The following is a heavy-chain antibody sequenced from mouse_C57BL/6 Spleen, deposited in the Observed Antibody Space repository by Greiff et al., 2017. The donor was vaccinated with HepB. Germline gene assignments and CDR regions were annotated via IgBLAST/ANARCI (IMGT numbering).Heavy chain of an antibody. CDR1: GYAFSSSW. D-gene: IGHD2-5*01. Sequence: VQLVESGPELVKPGASVKISCKASGYAFSSSWMNWVKQRPGKGLEWIGRIYPGDGDTNYNGKFKGKATLTVDQSSSTAYMQLNSLTSEDSAVYYCARMGSNYGQYYFDYWGQGTTLTVSS. V-gene: IGHV1-82*01. J-gene: IGHJ2*01. CDR3: ARMGSNYGQYYFDY. CDR2: IYPGDGDT.